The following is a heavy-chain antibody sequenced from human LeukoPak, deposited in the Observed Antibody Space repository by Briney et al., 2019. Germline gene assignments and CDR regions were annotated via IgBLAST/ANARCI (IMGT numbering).Heavy chain of an antibody. CDR1: GFTFSSYC. CDR3: AKYRGRPGIAAGGIMDY. J-gene: IGHJ4*02. Sequence: GRSLRLSCAASGFTFSSYCMHWVRQAPGKGLEWVAVISYDGSNKYYAASVKGRFTISRDNAKNTLYRQMNSLRAEDRAVDYCAKYRGRPGIAAGGIMDYWGQGTLVTVSS. CDR2: ISYDGSNK. D-gene: IGHD6-25*01. V-gene: IGHV3-30*18.